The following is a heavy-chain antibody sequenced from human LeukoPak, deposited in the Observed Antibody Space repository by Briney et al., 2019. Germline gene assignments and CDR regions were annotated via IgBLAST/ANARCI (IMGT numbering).Heavy chain of an antibody. CDR1: GYTFTGYY. D-gene: IGHD2-2*01. V-gene: IGHV1-2*02. J-gene: IGHJ5*02. CDR2: INPNSGGT. Sequence: GASVKVSCKASGYTFTGYYMHWVRQAPGQGLEWMGWINPNSGGTNYAQKFQGRVTMTRDTSISTAYMELSRLRSDDTAVYYCARDRSKDIVVVPALNWFDPWGQGTLVTVSS. CDR3: ARDRSKDIVVVPALNWFDP.